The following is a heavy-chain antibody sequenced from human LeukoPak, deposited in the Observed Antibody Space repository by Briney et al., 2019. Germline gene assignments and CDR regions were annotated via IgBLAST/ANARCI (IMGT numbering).Heavy chain of an antibody. Sequence: SETLSLTCTVSGGSISSYYWSWIRQPAGKGLEWIGRIYTSGSTNYNPSLKSRVTMSVDTSKNQFSLKLSSVTAADTAVYYCARDVTTVTTSYYFDYWGQGTLVTVSS. CDR3: ARDVTTVTTSYYFDY. D-gene: IGHD4-17*01. V-gene: IGHV4-4*07. J-gene: IGHJ4*02. CDR2: IYTSGST. CDR1: GGSISSYY.